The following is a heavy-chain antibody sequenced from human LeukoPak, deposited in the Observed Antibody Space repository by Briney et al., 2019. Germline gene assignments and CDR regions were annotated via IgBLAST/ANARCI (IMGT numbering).Heavy chain of an antibody. CDR3: ARDIAAAGTEVDY. CDR1: GFTFSSYS. J-gene: IGHJ4*02. CDR2: ISSSSSYI. V-gene: IGHV3-21*01. Sequence: GSLRLSCAASGFTFSSYSMNWVRQAPGKGLEWVSSISSSSSYIYYADSVKGRFTISRDNAKNSLYLQMNSLRAEDTAVYYCARDIAAAGTEVDYWGQGTLVTVSS. D-gene: IGHD6-13*01.